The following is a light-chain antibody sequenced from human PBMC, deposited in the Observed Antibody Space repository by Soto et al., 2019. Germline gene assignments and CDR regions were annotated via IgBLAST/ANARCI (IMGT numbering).Light chain of an antibody. V-gene: IGKV3-15*01. Sequence: EIVMTQSPATLSVSPGERATLSCRASQSISSWLAWYQQKPGKAPKLLISGASSRDSEIPARFSGSGSGTEFTLTISSLQSEDFALYYCQQCNGYSLTFGGGTKVDIK. CDR1: QSISSW. J-gene: IGKJ4*02. CDR3: QQCNGYSLT. CDR2: GAS.